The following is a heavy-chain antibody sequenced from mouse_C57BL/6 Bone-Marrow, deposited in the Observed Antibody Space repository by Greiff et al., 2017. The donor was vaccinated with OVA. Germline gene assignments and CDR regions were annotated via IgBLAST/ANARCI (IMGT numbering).Heavy chain of an antibody. CDR1: GFTFSNYW. Sequence: EVKLQESGGGLVQPGGSMKLSCVASGFTFSNYWMNWVRQSPEKGLEWVAQIRLKSDNYATHYAESVKGRFTISRDDSKSSVYLQMNNLRAEDTGIYYCTALYDGPVWGTGTTVTVSS. V-gene: IGHV6-3*01. CDR3: TALYDGPV. D-gene: IGHD2-3*01. J-gene: IGHJ1*03. CDR2: IRLKSDNYAT.